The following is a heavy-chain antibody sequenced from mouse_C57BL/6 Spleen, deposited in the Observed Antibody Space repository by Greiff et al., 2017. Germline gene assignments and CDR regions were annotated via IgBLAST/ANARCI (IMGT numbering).Heavy chain of an antibody. CDR1: GYTFTDYY. Sequence: VQLQQSGPVLVKPGASVKMSCKASGYTFTDYYMNWVKQSHGKSLEWIGVINPYNGGTSYNQKFKGKATLTVDKSSSTAYMELNSLTSEDSAVYYCARKGYYVFDYWGQGTTLTVSS. D-gene: IGHD2-3*01. J-gene: IGHJ2*01. CDR3: ARKGYYVFDY. CDR2: INPYNGGT. V-gene: IGHV1-19*01.